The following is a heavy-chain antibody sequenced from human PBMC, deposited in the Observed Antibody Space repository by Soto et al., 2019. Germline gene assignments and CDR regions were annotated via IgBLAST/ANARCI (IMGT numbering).Heavy chain of an antibody. D-gene: IGHD4-4*01. V-gene: IGHV1-69*06. CDR2: IIPIFGTA. CDR3: ASHNYALLCFYCMDV. Sequence: QVQLVQSGAEVKKPGSSVKVSCKASGGTFSSYAISWVRQAPGQGLEWRGGIIPIFGTANYAQKFQGRVTITADKSTSKAYMELRSLRSEDTDVYYCASHNYALLCFYCMDVWGQGTTVTVS. CDR1: GGTFSSYA. J-gene: IGHJ6*02.